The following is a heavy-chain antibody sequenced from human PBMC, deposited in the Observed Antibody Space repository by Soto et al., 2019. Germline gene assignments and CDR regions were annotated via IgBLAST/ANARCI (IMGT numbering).Heavy chain of an antibody. D-gene: IGHD2-2*01. Sequence: EVQLVESGGGLVQPGGSLRLSCVASGFDFNRYSMNWVRHAPGKGLEWISYINSGSTSVFYADSVRGRLTISRDNAKNSLYLQMNSLRAEDTAVYYCTSSTSPDAYWGQGTLVTVSS. CDR1: GFDFNRYS. V-gene: IGHV3-48*04. CDR3: TSSTSPDAY. CDR2: INSGSTSV. J-gene: IGHJ4*02.